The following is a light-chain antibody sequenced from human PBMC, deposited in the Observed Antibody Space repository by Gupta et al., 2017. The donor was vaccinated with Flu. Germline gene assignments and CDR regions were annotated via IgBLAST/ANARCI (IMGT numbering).Light chain of an antibody. V-gene: IGKV1-39*01. Sequence: QLIQPPSSLSASVGDRVTITCRASQSISSYLNWYQQKPGKAPKLLIYAASSLQSGVPSRFSGSGSGTDFTLTISSLQPEDFATYYCQQSYSTLYTFGQGTKLEIK. CDR2: AAS. CDR3: QQSYSTLYT. J-gene: IGKJ2*01. CDR1: QSISSY.